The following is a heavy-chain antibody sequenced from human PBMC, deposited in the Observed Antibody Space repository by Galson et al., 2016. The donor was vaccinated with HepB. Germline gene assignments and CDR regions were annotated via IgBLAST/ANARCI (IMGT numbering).Heavy chain of an antibody. CDR2: ISRSSSLI. CDR1: GFTFSSDS. J-gene: IGHJ4*02. Sequence: SLRLSCADSGFTFSSDSMNWVRQAPGKGLEWISSISRSSSLIYYADSVTGRFTISRDNAKNTLYLQMNSLRAEDTAVYFCAAHKRQRVSDYEDYWGQGILVSVSS. CDR3: AAHKRQRVSDYEDY. D-gene: IGHD6-25*01. V-gene: IGHV3-21*01.